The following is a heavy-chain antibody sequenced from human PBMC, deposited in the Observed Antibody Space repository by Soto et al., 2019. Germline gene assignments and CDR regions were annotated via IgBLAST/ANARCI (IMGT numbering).Heavy chain of an antibody. CDR3: ARGLSMGGKRSWFDP. CDR1: GGSFSGYY. D-gene: IGHD2-15*01. Sequence: QVQLQQWGAGLLKPSETLSLTCAVYGGSFSGYYWSWIRQPPGKGLEWIGEINHSGSTNYNPSLKSRVTISVDTAKNQFSLKLSSVTAADTAVYYCARGLSMGGKRSWFDPWGQGTLVTVSS. J-gene: IGHJ5*02. V-gene: IGHV4-34*01. CDR2: INHSGST.